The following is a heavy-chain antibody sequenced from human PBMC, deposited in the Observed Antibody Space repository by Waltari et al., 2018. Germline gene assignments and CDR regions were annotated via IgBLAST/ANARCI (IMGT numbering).Heavy chain of an antibody. J-gene: IGHJ4*02. CDR1: GYSISSGYY. Sequence: QVQLQESGPGLVKPSETLSLTCAVSGYSISSGYYWGWIRQPPGKGLEWIGSIYHSGSTYYNPSLKSRVTISVDTSKNQFSLKLSSVTAADTAVYYCARDGETIGHDYWGQGTLVTVSS. CDR2: IYHSGST. V-gene: IGHV4-38-2*02. D-gene: IGHD3-10*01. CDR3: ARDGETIGHDY.